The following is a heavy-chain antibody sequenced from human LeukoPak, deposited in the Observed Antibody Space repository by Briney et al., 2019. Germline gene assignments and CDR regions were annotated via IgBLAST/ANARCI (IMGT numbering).Heavy chain of an antibody. D-gene: IGHD1-26*01. CDR2: VNESGGT. V-gene: IGHV4-34*01. Sequence: SETLSLTCSVSGDSLGIYKWSWIRQPPGKGPEWIGEVNESGGTNINPSLRSRVILSVDTSMNQFSLKLISVTAADTGVYYCARGQGATVPKVGKNWFDPWGHGTRVIVSP. CDR3: ARGQGATVPKVGKNWFDP. CDR1: GDSLGIYK. J-gene: IGHJ5*02.